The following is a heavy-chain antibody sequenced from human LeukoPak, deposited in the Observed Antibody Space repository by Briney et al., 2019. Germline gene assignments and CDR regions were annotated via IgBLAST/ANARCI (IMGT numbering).Heavy chain of an antibody. Sequence: ASVTVSCKASGYTFTSYDINWVRQATGQRLEWMGWMNPNSGNTGYAQKFQGRVTMTKNTSISTAYVELSSLRCEDTAVYYCALRSRGYSGYDAFDYGGQGTLVSVSS. CDR3: ALRSRGYSGYDAFDY. J-gene: IGHJ4*02. CDR2: MNPNSGNT. V-gene: IGHV1-8*01. D-gene: IGHD5-12*01. CDR1: GYTFTSYD.